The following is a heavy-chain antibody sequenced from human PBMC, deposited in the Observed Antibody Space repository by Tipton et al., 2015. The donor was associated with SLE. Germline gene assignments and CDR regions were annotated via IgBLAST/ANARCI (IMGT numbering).Heavy chain of an antibody. CDR2: IYDSGST. D-gene: IGHD6-19*01. V-gene: IGHV4-59*08. Sequence: GLVKPSETLSLTCTVSGGSISSYYWSWIRQPPGKGLEWIGYIYDSGSTNYNPSLKSRVTISVDTSKNQFSLKLSSVTAADTAVYYCARGPVSGRRYFDFWGQGTLVTVSS. CDR1: GGSISSYY. J-gene: IGHJ4*02. CDR3: ARGPVSGRRYFDF.